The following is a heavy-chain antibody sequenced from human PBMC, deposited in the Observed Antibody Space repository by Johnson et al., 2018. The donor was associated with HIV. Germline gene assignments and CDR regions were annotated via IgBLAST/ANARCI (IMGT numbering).Heavy chain of an antibody. CDR1: GFTFSSYG. D-gene: IGHD3-22*01. V-gene: IGHV3-33*01. CDR3: AREDYHYDGSDHVLGAFDI. Sequence: QVQLVESGGGVVQPGRSLRLSCAASGFTFSSYGMHWVRQAPGKGLEWVAVIWYDGSNKYYADSVKGRFTVSRDNSKQTLYLDMNSLRAEDTAVYFCAREDYHYDGSDHVLGAFDIWGQGTMVTVSS. J-gene: IGHJ3*02. CDR2: IWYDGSNK.